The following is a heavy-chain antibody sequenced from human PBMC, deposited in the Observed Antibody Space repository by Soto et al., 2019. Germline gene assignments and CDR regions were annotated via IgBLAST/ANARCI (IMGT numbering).Heavy chain of an antibody. D-gene: IGHD1-26*01. CDR2: IIPLFGTT. CDR1: GGTFSSYV. V-gene: IGHV1-69*12. J-gene: IGHJ4*02. CDR3: ARDGGGATFDY. Sequence: QVQLVQSGAEVRKPGSSVKVSCEASGGTFSSYVLNWMRQAPGQGLEWMGGIIPLFGTTTYAEKFQGRVTITADESTRTAFLELSSLTSEDTAMYYCARDGGGATFDYWGQGTLVTVSS.